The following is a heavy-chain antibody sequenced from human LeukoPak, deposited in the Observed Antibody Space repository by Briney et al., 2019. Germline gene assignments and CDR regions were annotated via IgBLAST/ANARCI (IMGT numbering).Heavy chain of an antibody. D-gene: IGHD3-22*01. CDR2: INHSGNT. CDR3: ARSYYDSSGYHFEDAFDI. Sequence: SETLSLTCAVSGGSFSGYYWSWIRQSPGKGLEWIGEINHSGNTNYNPSLKSRVTISVDTSKNQFSLKLSSVTAADTAVYYCARSYYDSSGYHFEDAFDIWGQGTMVTVSS. V-gene: IGHV4-34*01. CDR1: GGSFSGYY. J-gene: IGHJ3*02.